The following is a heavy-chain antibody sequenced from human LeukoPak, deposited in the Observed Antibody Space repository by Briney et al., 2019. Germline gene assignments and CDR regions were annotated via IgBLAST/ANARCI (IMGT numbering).Heavy chain of an antibody. D-gene: IGHD6-6*01. CDR2: TYYRSKWYN. CDR1: GDSVSSNSAA. J-gene: IGHJ6*03. CDR3: AREKRLNDGSSSPYYYYYYMDV. V-gene: IGHV6-1*01. Sequence: SQTLSLTCAISGDSVSSNSAAWNWIRQSPSRGLEWLGRTYYRSKWYNDYAVSVKSRITINPDTSKNQFSLQLNSVTPEDTAVYYCAREKRLNDGSSSPYYYYYYMDVWGKGTTVTVSS.